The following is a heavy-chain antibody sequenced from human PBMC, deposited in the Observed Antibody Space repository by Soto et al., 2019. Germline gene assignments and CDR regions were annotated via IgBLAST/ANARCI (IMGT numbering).Heavy chain of an antibody. CDR1: GGSVTTINHY. D-gene: IGHD2-21*01. CDR2: IYYSGSS. CDR3: ARRDALPSIGEYFQY. Sequence: QVQLQESGPGLVRPSETLSLTCTVSGGSVTTINHYWTWIRQPPGKGLEWIGFIYYSGSSNYNPSLQSRVTISLDTSKNQFSLKLSSVTAADTAVYYCARRDALPSIGEYFQYWGQGTLVTVSP. V-gene: IGHV4-61*01. J-gene: IGHJ1*01.